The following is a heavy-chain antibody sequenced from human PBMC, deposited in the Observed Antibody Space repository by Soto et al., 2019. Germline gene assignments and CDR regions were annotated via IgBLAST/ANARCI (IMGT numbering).Heavy chain of an antibody. CDR2: VYRTGST. CDR3: ARARATIAAAAIFDC. D-gene: IGHD6-13*01. Sequence: QVQLQESGPGLVKPSGTLSLTCAVSGGSISTSNWWSWVRQPPGKGLEWIGEVYRTGSTTYNPSLESRLTISVDKSKNQFSLKLTSLTAADTAVYYCARARATIAAAAIFDCWGQGTLFTVSS. V-gene: IGHV4-4*02. J-gene: IGHJ4*02. CDR1: GGSISTSNW.